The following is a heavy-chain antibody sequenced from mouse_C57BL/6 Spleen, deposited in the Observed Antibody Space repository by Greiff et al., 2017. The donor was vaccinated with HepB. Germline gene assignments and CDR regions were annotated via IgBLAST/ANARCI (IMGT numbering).Heavy chain of an antibody. Sequence: EVKLMESGGGLVKPGGSLKLSCAASGFTFSDYGMHWVRQAPEKGLEWVAYISSGSSTIYYADTVKGRFTLSRDNAKNTLFLQMTSLRSEDTAMYECARSRYGSSYGFAYWGQGTLVTVSA. CDR2: ISSGSSTI. CDR3: ARSRYGSSYGFAY. D-gene: IGHD1-1*01. J-gene: IGHJ3*01. V-gene: IGHV5-17*01. CDR1: GFTFSDYG.